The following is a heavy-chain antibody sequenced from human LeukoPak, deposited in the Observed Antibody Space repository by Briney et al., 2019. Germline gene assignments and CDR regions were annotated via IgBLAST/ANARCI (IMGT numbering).Heavy chain of an antibody. CDR1: GYTFTGYY. V-gene: IGHV1-2*02. D-gene: IGHD3-22*01. Sequence: ASVKVSSKASGYTFTGYYMHWVRQAPGQGLEWMGWINPNSGGTNYAQKFQGRVTMTRDTSISTAYMELSRLRSDDTAVYYCARARHYYDSSGYSDYWGQGTLVTVSS. CDR3: ARARHYYDSSGYSDY. CDR2: INPNSGGT. J-gene: IGHJ4*02.